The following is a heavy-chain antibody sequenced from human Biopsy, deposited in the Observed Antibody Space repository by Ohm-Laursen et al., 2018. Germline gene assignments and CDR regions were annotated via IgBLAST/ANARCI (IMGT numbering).Heavy chain of an antibody. D-gene: IGHD3-3*01. J-gene: IGHJ4*02. CDR3: ARQVDFWSGYVDY. Sequence: SETLSLTCTVSGGSISDSTYHWGWIRQSPGKGLEWIGNIYYSGNTDYSPSPKSRVTISVDTSNNQFSLKLRSVTAADTAVYYCARQVDFWSGYVDYWGQGTLVAVSS. CDR1: GGSISDSTYH. CDR2: IYYSGNT. V-gene: IGHV4-39*01.